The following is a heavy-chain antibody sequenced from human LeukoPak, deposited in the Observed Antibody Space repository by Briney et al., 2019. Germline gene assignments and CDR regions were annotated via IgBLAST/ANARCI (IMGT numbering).Heavy chain of an antibody. CDR2: IIPIFGTA. CDR3: AGDKAGSTYNWFDP. Sequence: ASVKVSCKASGYTFTSYDISWVRQAPGQGLEWMGGIIPIFGTANYAQKFQGRVTITADESTSTAYMELSSLRSEDTAVHYCAGDKAGSTYNWFDPWGQGTLVTVSS. V-gene: IGHV1-69*13. D-gene: IGHD5/OR15-5a*01. CDR1: GYTFTSYD. J-gene: IGHJ5*02.